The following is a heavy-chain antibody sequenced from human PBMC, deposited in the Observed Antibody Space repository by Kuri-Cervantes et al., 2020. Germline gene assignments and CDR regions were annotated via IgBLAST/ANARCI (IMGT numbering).Heavy chain of an antibody. J-gene: IGHJ4*02. V-gene: IGHV3-30*18. D-gene: IGHD6-19*01. Sequence: GESLKISCAASGFTFSSYGMHWVRQAPGKGLEWVAVIPYDGSNKYYADSVKGRFTISRDNSKNTLYLQMNSLRAEDTAVYYCAKGPGGSSSGWYVGIDWGQGTLVTVSS. CDR2: IPYDGSNK. CDR3: AKGPGGSSSGWYVGID. CDR1: GFTFSSYG.